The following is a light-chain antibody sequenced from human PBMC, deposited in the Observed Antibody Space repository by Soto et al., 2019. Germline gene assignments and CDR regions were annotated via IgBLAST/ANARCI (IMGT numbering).Light chain of an antibody. V-gene: IGKV3-15*01. J-gene: IGKJ5*01. Sequence: EILLTQSPGTLSLSPGERATLSCRASQSVSRKLAWYQQKPGQAPRLLIYGASTRATGIPARFSGSGSGTEFTLTISSLKPEDFAVYYCQQYNNWHPITFGQGTRLEIK. CDR2: GAS. CDR3: QQYNNWHPIT. CDR1: QSVSRK.